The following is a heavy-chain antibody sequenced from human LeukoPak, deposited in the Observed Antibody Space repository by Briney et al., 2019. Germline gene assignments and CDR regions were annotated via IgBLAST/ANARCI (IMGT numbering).Heavy chain of an antibody. J-gene: IGHJ4*02. CDR1: GFTFSSYS. D-gene: IGHD4-17*01. CDR2: ISSSTSYI. CDR3: ARAGGSTVSHSDY. Sequence: PGGSLRLSCAASGFTFSSYSMNWIRQAPGKGLKWVSSISSSTSYIYYADSVKGRFTISKDNAKNSLYLQMNSLRAEDTAVYYCARAGGSTVSHSDYWGQGTLVTVSS. V-gene: IGHV3-21*01.